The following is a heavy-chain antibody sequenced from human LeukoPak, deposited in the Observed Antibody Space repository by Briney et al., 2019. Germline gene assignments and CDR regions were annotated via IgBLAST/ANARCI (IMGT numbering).Heavy chain of an antibody. D-gene: IGHD6-19*01. CDR2: ISSSSSYI. V-gene: IGHV3-21*01. J-gene: IGHJ4*02. CDR3: ARDSSSGWYGYFDY. CDR1: GFTFSSYS. Sequence: GGSLRLSCAASGFTFSSYSINWVRQAPGKGLEWGSSISSSSSYIYYADSVKGRFTISRDNAKNSLYLQMNSLRAEDTAVYYCARDSSSGWYGYFDYWGQGTLVTVSS.